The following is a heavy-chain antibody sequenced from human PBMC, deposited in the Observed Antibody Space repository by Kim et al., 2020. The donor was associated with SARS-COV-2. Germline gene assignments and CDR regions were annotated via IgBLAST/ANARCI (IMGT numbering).Heavy chain of an antibody. Sequence: SETLSLTCSVSGASVSSSFWWGWVRQPPGKGLEWIGEVFRSGNSKYNPSLESRVSISMDESKNQFSLKLKSVTVADTAIYFCAREEYFFASGTYPYYFDYWGQGILVTVSS. D-gene: IGHD3-10*01. J-gene: IGHJ4*02. CDR1: GASVSSSFW. V-gene: IGHV4-4*02. CDR2: VFRSGNS. CDR3: AREEYFFASGTYPYYFDY.